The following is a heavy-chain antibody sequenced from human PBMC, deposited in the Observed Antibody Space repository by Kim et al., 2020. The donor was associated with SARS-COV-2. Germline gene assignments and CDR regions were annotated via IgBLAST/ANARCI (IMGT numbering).Heavy chain of an antibody. CDR2: VFYTGSA. CDR3: ASNEAGAYYFDY. CDR1: GVSITRHNW. V-gene: IGHV4-4*02. J-gene: IGHJ4*02. D-gene: IGHD6-13*01. Sequence: SETLSLTCAVSGVSITRHNWSWVLHTPGNVLEWIGEVFYTGSANYNPSLKSRVTMSVDTSKKQVSLRLTSVTAADTALYYCASNEAGAYYFDYWGQGTLVTVSS.